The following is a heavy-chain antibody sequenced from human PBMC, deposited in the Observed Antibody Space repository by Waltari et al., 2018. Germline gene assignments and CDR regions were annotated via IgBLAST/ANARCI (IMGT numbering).Heavy chain of an antibody. CDR3: ARGGQRFNP. CDR2: IKEDGSEK. CDR1: GFTVSSNY. Sequence: EVQLVESGGGLIQPGGSLRLSCAASGFTVSSNYMSWVRQAPGKGLEWVANIKEDGSEKNYVDSVKGRFTISRDNAENSLYLQMNSLRVEDTAVYYCARGGQRFNPWGQGTLVTVSS. D-gene: IGHD3-10*01. V-gene: IGHV3-7*01. J-gene: IGHJ5*02.